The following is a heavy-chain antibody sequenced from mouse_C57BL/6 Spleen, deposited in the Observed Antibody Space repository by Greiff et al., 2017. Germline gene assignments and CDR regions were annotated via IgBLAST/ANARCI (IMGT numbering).Heavy chain of an antibody. V-gene: IGHV1-80*01. CDR1: GYAFSSYW. J-gene: IGHJ4*01. CDR3: ASRSSITTVGDY. Sequence: QVQLQQSGAELVKPGASVKISCKASGYAFSSYWMNWVKQRPGKGLEWIGQIYPGGGDTNYNGKFKGKATLTADKSSSTAYMQLSSLTSEDAAVYFCASRSSITTVGDYWGQGTSVTVSS. D-gene: IGHD1-1*01. CDR2: IYPGGGDT.